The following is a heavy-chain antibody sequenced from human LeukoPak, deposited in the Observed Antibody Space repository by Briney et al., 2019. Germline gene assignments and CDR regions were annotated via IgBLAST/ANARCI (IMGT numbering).Heavy chain of an antibody. J-gene: IGHJ6*03. CDR3: ARNGGDYPPRWTHYYYMDV. D-gene: IGHD4-17*01. CDR1: RDTQKLC. Sequence: SVKVSCKASRDTQKLCYQICARHPPGRGLVGMGGLIPLFGTANYAQKFQGRVTITTDESTSTAYMELSSLRSEDTAVYYCARNGGDYPPRWTHYYYMDVWGKGTTVTVSS. V-gene: IGHV1-69*05. CDR2: LIPLFGTA.